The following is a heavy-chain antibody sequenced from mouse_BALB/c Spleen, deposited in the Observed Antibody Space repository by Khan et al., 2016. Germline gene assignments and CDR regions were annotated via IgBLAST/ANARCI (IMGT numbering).Heavy chain of an antibody. J-gene: IGHJ2*01. V-gene: IGHV1-4*01. D-gene: IGHD1-1*01. CDR2: INPSSSYT. Sequence: QVQLQQSGAELARPGASVKMSCKASGYSFTSYTMHWVKQRPGQGLEWLGFINPSSSYTNYNQNFKDKATLTADKSSSPAYMQLSGLTSEDSAVYLCARYSTTVVAPLDYWGQGTTLTVSS. CDR3: ARYSTTVVAPLDY. CDR1: GYSFTSYT.